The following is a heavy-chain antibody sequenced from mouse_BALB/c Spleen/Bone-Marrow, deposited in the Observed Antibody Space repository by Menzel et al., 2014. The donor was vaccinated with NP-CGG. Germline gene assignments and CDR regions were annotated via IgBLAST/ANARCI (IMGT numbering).Heavy chain of an antibody. CDR2: IDPANDNT. V-gene: IGHV14-3*02. D-gene: IGHD2-2*01. CDR3: ASYVYGYYFDY. J-gene: IGHJ2*01. CDR1: GFNIKDTY. Sequence: VQLQQSGAELVKPGASVKLSCTASGFNIKDTYIHWVKPRPEQGLEWIGRIDPANDNTKYDPKFQSKATITADTSSSTAYLQLSSLTPEDTAVYYCASYVYGYYFDYWGQGTTLTVSS.